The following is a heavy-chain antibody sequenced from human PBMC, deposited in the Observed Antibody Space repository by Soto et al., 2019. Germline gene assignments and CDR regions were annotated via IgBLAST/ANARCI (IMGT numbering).Heavy chain of an antibody. CDR1: GGTFSSYA. CDR3: ARDTGYCSGGSCSYWFDP. Sequence: QVQLVQSGAEVKKPGSSVKVSCKASGGTFSSYAISWVRQAPGQGLEWMGGIIPIFGTANYAQKFQGRVTITADDSTSAAYKELRSLRSEDTAVYYCARDTGYCSGGSCSYWFDPWGQGTLVTVSS. V-gene: IGHV1-69*12. D-gene: IGHD2-15*01. CDR2: IIPIFGTA. J-gene: IGHJ5*02.